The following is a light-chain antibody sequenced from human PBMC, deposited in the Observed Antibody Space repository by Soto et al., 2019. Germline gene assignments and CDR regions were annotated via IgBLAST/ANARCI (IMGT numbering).Light chain of an antibody. CDR2: HES. J-gene: IGKJ3*01. CDR3: HKDYIYYKM. CDR1: QTISSW. Sequence: SPSTXCAMRRARVSTTCGASQTISSWLEWYKKKKGKDXTXXLSHESSLKSGVHTRLRGCGSGTEFTINIFIFLPDDFATYYCHKDYIYYKMFGNGTNVDI. V-gene: IGKV1-5*01.